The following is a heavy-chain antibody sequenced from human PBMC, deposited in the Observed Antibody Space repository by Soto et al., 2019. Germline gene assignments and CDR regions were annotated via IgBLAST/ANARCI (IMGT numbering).Heavy chain of an antibody. CDR2: ISGSGSGT. CDR1: GFTFSDFY. Sequence: VQLVESGGGLVKPGGSLRISCAASGFTFSDFYMNWLRQTPGKGLEWLAYISGSGSGTNYADSVKGRFTISRDNAKNSLYLQMNSLRIEDTAVYYCVRDARLASFWGLGTLVTVSS. J-gene: IGHJ4*02. CDR3: VRDARLASF. D-gene: IGHD6-19*01. V-gene: IGHV3-11*06.